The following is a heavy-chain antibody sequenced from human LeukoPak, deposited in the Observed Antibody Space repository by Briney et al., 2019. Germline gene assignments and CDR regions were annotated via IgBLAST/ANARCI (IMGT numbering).Heavy chain of an antibody. V-gene: IGHV1-18*01. CDR1: GYVCSSYA. D-gene: IGHD3-10*01. CDR3: ARDRQLQWFGEFNVDFDY. J-gene: IGHJ4*02. Sequence: ASVKVSCKASGYVCSSYAISWVRQAPGPGFEWMGWISTYNGNTNYVEKFQGRVTMTTDTSTTTAYMEVRGLRSDDTAVYYCARDRQLQWFGEFNVDFDYWGQGTLVTVSS. CDR2: ISTYNGNT.